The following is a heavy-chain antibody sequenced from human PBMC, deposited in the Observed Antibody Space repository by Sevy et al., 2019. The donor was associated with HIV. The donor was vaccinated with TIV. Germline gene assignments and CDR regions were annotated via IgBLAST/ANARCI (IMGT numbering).Heavy chain of an antibody. CDR1: GFTFSSYG. D-gene: IGHD2-2*01. CDR2: ISYDGSNK. CDR3: AKDGPDIVVVPAAMEGVFDY. Sequence: GGSLRLSCAASGFTFSSYGMHWVRQAPGKGLEWVAVISYDGSNKYYADSVKGRFNISRDNSKNTLYLQMNSLRAEDTAVYYCAKDGPDIVVVPAAMEGVFDYWGQGTLVTVSS. J-gene: IGHJ4*02. V-gene: IGHV3-30*18.